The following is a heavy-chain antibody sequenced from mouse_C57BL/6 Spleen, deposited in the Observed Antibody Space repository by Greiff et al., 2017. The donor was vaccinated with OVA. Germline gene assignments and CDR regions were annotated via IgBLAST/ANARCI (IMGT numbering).Heavy chain of an antibody. Sequence: QVQLKESGAELVRPGTSVKVSCKASGYAFTNYLIEWVKQRPGQGLEWIGVINPGSGGTNYNEKFKGKATLTADKSSSTAYMQLSSLTSEDSAVYFCARGGNSGYFDVWGTGTTVTVSS. CDR2: INPGSGGT. CDR3: ARGGNSGYFDV. CDR1: GYAFTNYL. D-gene: IGHD2-1*01. J-gene: IGHJ1*03. V-gene: IGHV1-54*01.